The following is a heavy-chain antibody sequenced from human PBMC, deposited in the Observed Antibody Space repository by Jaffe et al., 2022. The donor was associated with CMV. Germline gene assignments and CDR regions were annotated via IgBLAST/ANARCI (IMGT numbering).Heavy chain of an antibody. J-gene: IGHJ4*02. V-gene: IGHV3-7*03. CDR1: GFTFSSYW. CDR2: IKQDGSEK. CDR3: ARDSDDYVWGSYSVDY. Sequence: EVQLVESGGGLVQPGGSLRLSCAASGFTFSSYWMSWVRQAPGKGLEWVANIKQDGSEKYYVDSVKGRFTISRDNAKNSLYLQMNSLRAEDTAVYYCARDSDDYVWGSYSVDYWGQGTLVTVSS. D-gene: IGHD3-16*01.